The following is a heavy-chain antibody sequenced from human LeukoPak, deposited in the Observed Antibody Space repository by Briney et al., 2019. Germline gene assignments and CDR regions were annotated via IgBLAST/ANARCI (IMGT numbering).Heavy chain of an antibody. V-gene: IGHV4-39*01. CDR1: GLTFSSYS. CDR3: ARIIAARLIRRLAPVAIDY. CDR2: IYYSGST. J-gene: IGHJ4*02. D-gene: IGHD6-6*01. Sequence: GSLRLSCAVSGLTFSSYSMNWIRQPPGKGLEWIGSIYYSGSTYYNPSLKSRVTISVDTSKNQFSLKLSSVTAADTAVYYCARIIAARLIRRLAPVAIDYWGQGTLVTVSS.